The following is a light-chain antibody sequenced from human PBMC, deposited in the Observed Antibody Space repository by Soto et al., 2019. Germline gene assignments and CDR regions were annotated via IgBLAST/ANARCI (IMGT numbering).Light chain of an antibody. CDR3: QQANSFPVT. V-gene: IGKV1D-12*01. Sequence: DNQMTQSPSSVSASVGDRVTITCRASQTVSNWLAWYQQKPGKAPNLLIYSVSNLQTGVSSRFSGSGSGTDFTLTISSLQPEDIATYYCQQANSFPVTFGPGTKLDVK. J-gene: IGKJ3*01. CDR1: QTVSNW. CDR2: SVS.